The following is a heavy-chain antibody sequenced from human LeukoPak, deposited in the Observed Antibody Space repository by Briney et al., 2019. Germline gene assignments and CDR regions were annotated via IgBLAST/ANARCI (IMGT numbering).Heavy chain of an antibody. D-gene: IGHD3-10*01. J-gene: IGHJ4*02. Sequence: SETLSLTCTVSGGSISTYYWSWIRQPPGKGLEWFGHIHGSGETNYYPSLKSRVTMSPDTSRNQFSLKVNSVTAADTAVYYCARDTYYSGSGTYFEDYFDSWGQGILVTVSS. CDR1: GGSISTYY. V-gene: IGHV4-59*12. CDR2: IHGSGET. CDR3: ARDTYYSGSGTYFEDYFDS.